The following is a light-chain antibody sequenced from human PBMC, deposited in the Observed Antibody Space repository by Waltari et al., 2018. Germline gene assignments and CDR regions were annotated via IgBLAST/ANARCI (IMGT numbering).Light chain of an antibody. CDR2: GKD. J-gene: IGLJ3*02. V-gene: IGLV3-19*01. Sequence: SSELTQDPAVSVALGQTVRITCQGDSLRTYNASWYQLKPGQAPVLVIYGKDKRPSGIPDRISGYSSGATSSLTIAVAQAEDEADYYCSSRNGRANRVVFAGGTKVTVL. CDR3: SSRNGRANRVV. CDR1: SLRTYN.